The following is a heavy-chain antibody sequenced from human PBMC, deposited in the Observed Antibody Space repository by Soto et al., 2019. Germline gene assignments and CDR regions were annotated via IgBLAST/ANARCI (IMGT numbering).Heavy chain of an antibody. CDR1: GGSISSGDYY. J-gene: IGHJ6*02. CDR2: IYYSGST. Sequence: QVQLQESGPGLVKPSQTLSLTCTVSGGSISSGDYYWSWIRQPPRKGLEWIGYIYYSGSTYYNPSLKSRVTISVDTSKNQFSLKLSSVTAADPAVYYCARGGSIVVVPAAMNYYSYGMDVWGQGTTVTVSS. D-gene: IGHD2-2*01. CDR3: ARGGSIVVVPAAMNYYSYGMDV. V-gene: IGHV4-30-4*01.